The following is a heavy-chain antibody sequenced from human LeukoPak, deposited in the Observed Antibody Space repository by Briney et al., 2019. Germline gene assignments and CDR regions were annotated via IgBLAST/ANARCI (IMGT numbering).Heavy chain of an antibody. CDR2: IYYSGST. J-gene: IGHJ4*02. V-gene: IGHV4-39*07. Sequence: SETLSLTCTVSGGSISSSSYYWGWIRQPPGKGLEWIGSIYYSGSTYYNPSLKSRVTISVDTSKNQFSLKLSSVTAADTAVYYCARHSSGWPFDYWGQGTLVTVSS. CDR3: ARHSSGWPFDY. CDR1: GGSISSSSYY. D-gene: IGHD6-19*01.